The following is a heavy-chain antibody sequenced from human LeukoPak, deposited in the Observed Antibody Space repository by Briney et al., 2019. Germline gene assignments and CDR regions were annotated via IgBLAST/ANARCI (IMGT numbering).Heavy chain of an antibody. CDR1: GFTFSSYG. V-gene: IGHV3-30*03. J-gene: IGHJ4*02. CDR2: ISYDGSNK. D-gene: IGHD6-19*01. Sequence: PGGSLRLSCAASGFTFSSYGMHWVRQAPGTGLEWVAVISYDGSNKYYADSVKGRFTISRDNSKNTLYLQMNSLRAEDTAVYYCALIAVAEGFDYWGQGTLVTVSS. CDR3: ALIAVAEGFDY.